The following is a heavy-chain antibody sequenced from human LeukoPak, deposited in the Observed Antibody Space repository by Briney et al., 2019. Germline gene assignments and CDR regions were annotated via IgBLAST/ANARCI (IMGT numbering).Heavy chain of an antibody. V-gene: IGHV1-2*02. Sequence: ASVKVSCKASGYTFTGYYMHWVRQAPGQGLEWMGWINPNSGGTNYAQKFQGRVTMTRDTSISTAYMELSRLRSDDTAVYYCAGGYYDGSGYYSDYWGQGTLVTVSS. CDR2: INPNSGGT. CDR3: AGGYYDGSGYYSDY. D-gene: IGHD3-22*01. CDR1: GYTFTGYY. J-gene: IGHJ4*02.